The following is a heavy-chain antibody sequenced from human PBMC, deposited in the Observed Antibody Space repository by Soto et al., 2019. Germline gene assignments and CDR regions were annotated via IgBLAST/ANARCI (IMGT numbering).Heavy chain of an antibody. J-gene: IGHJ6*03. CDR2: ISAYNGNT. CDR3: ARSPPKAAGGSMDV. V-gene: IGHV1-18*01. D-gene: IGHD6-19*01. Sequence: ASVKVSCKASGYTFTSYGISWVRQAPGQGLEWMGWISAYNGNTNYAQKLQGRVTMTTDTSTSTAYLELRSLRSDDTAVYYCARSPPKAAGGSMDVWGKGTTVPVSS. CDR1: GYTFTSYG.